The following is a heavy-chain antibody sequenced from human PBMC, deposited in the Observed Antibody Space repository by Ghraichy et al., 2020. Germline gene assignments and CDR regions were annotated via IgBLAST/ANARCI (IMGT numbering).Heavy chain of an antibody. Sequence: GGSLRLSCAASGFIFSDHYMDWVRQAPGKGLEWVGRSRNKVNSYTTEYAASVKGRFTISRDESKNSLYLQMNSLKTDDTAVYYCARVAMGAIGYYFDYWGQGTLVTVSS. D-gene: IGHD5-24*01. CDR1: GFIFSDHY. V-gene: IGHV3-72*01. CDR2: SRNKVNSYTT. CDR3: ARVAMGAIGYYFDY. J-gene: IGHJ4*02.